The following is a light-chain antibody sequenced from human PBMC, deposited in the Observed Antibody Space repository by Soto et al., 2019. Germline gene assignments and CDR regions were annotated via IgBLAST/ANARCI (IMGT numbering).Light chain of an antibody. V-gene: IGKV3-15*01. CDR3: QQYVNSPVT. CDR1: QSVSSN. Sequence: EIVMTQSPATLSVSPGERATLSCRASQSVSSNLAWYQQKPGQAPRLLIYGASTRATGIPARFSGSGSGTEFTLTISSLQSEDFAVYYCQQYVNSPVTFGQGTKLQIK. J-gene: IGKJ2*01. CDR2: GAS.